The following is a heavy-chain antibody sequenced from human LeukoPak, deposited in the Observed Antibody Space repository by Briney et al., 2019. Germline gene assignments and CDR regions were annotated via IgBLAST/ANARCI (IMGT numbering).Heavy chain of an antibody. CDR3: AKESGKFDY. J-gene: IGHJ4*02. CDR2: ISADGGST. CDR1: GITFAGYA. Sequence: GGSLRLSCAVSGITFAGYAMSWVRQPPGKGLEWVSLISADGGSTFSADSVKGRFSISRDNSKNSLYLQMNSLRSEDTAMYYCAKESGKFDYWGQGTLVAVSS. V-gene: IGHV3-43*02.